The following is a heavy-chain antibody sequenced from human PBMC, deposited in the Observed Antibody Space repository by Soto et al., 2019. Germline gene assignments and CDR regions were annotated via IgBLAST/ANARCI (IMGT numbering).Heavy chain of an antibody. CDR2: IFSNDEK. CDR1: GFSLSNARMG. CDR3: ARIRGTEEWWHIVVVTAIPPYYFDY. D-gene: IGHD2-21*02. J-gene: IGHJ4*02. Sequence: QVTLKESGPVLVKPTETLTLTCTVSGFSLSNARMGVSWIRQPPGKALEWLAHIFSNDEKSYSPSLKSRLTIPKDTSKSQVVLTMTNMDPVDTATYYCARIRGTEEWWHIVVVTAIPPYYFDYWGQGTLVTVSS. V-gene: IGHV2-26*01.